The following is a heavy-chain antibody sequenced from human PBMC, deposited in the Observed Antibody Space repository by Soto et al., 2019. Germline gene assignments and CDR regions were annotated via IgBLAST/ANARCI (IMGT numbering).Heavy chain of an antibody. V-gene: IGHV3-7*04. CDR1: GFTFSVYW. CDR3: ARGKSAHPGED. Sequence: EVQLVESGGGLVQHGGSLRLSCSASGFTFSVYWMTWVRQAPGKGPEWVANIKQDGSEKYYVDSVKGRFTISRDNAKNSLYLQMNSLRTEDTAVYYCARGKSAHPGEDWGQGTLVTVSS. J-gene: IGHJ4*02. D-gene: IGHD3-10*01. CDR2: IKQDGSEK.